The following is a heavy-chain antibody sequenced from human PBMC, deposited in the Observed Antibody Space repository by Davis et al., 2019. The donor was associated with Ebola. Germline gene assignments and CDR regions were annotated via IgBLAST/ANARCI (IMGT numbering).Heavy chain of an antibody. D-gene: IGHD3-22*01. J-gene: IGHJ6*02. CDR3: ARDMEYYDSSGYPLYYYYGMDV. CDR2: IWYDGSNK. CDR1: GFTFSSYG. Sequence: GESLKISCAASGFTFSSYGMHWVRQAPGKGLEWVAVIWYDGSNKYYADSVKGRFTISRDNSKNTLYLQMNSLRAEDTAVYYCARDMEYYDSSGYPLYYYYGMDVWGQGTTVTVSS. V-gene: IGHV3-33*01.